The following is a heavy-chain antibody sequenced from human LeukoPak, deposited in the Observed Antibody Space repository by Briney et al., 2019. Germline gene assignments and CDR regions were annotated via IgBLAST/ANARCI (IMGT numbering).Heavy chain of an antibody. V-gene: IGHV1-46*01. CDR3: ASGGPITTVVTPDSPDY. CDR1: GYTFTSYY. D-gene: IGHD4-23*01. CDR2: INPSGGST. J-gene: IGHJ4*02. Sequence: ASVKVSCKASGYTFTSYYMHWVRQAPGQGLEWMGIINPSGGSTSYAQKFQGRVTMTRDTSTSTVYMELSSLRSDDTAVYYCASGGPITTVVTPDSPDYWGQGTLVTVSS.